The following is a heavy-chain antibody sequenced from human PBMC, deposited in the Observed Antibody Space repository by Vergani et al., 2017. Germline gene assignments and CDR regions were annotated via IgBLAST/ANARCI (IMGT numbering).Heavy chain of an antibody. CDR2: ISGSGGST. J-gene: IGHJ3*02. Sequence: EVQLLESGGGLVQPGGSLRLSCAASGFTFSSYAMSGVRQAPGKGLNWVSAISGSGGSTYYADSVKGRFTISRDTYKNTLYLQMNSLRAEDTAVYYCGAAAAGTRCAAFDIWGQGTMVTVSS. V-gene: IGHV3-23*01. D-gene: IGHD6-13*01. CDR1: GFTFSSYA. CDR3: GAAAAGTRCAAFDI.